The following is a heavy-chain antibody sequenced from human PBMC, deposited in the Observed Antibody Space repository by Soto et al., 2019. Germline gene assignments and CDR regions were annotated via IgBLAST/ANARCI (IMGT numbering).Heavy chain of an antibody. V-gene: IGHV1-18*04. D-gene: IGHD2-21*01. CDR2: ISAYNGNT. CDR3: ARGGGGGLFEH. CDR1: GYTFTSYG. J-gene: IGHJ4*02. Sequence: ASVKVSCKASGYTFTSYGISWVRQAPGQGLEWMGWISAYNGNTNYAQKLQGRVTISRDNTKSSLFLQMNSLGVEDTAVYYCARGGGGGLFEHWGQGVLVTVSS.